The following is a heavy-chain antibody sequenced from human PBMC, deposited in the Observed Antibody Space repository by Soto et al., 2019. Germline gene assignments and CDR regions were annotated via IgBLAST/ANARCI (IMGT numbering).Heavy chain of an antibody. D-gene: IGHD6-19*01. CDR1: GGTFSSYT. CDR2: IIPILGIA. J-gene: IGHJ4*02. Sequence: VSCKASGGTFSSYTISWVRQAPGQGLEWMGRIIPILGIANYAQKFQGRVTITADKSTSTAHMVLSSLRSEDTAVYYCAREAGGSGTNFDYWGQGTLVTVSS. CDR3: AREAGGSGTNFDY. V-gene: IGHV1-69*02.